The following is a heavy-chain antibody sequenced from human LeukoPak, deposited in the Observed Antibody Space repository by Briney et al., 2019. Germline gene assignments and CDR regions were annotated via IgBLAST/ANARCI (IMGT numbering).Heavy chain of an antibody. CDR1: GGSFSGYY. Sequence: PSETLTLTCAVYGGSFSGYYWSWIRQPPGKGLEWIGEINHSGSTNYNPSLKSRVTISVDTSRNQFSLKLSSVTAADTAVYYCATAGYCSSTSCYWGYYYYYMDIWGKGPTVTVSS. V-gene: IGHV4-34*01. CDR3: ATAGYCSSTSCYWGYYYYYMDI. J-gene: IGHJ6*03. CDR2: INHSGST. D-gene: IGHD2-2*01.